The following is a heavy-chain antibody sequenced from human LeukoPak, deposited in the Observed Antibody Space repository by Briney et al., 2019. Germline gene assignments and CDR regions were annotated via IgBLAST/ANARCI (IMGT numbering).Heavy chain of an antibody. Sequence: PGRSLRLSCAASGFTFSSYGMHWVRQAPGKGLEWVSFISSSSSYIYYADSVKGRFTISRDNAKNSLYLQMNSLRAEDTAVYYCARDDSSGVLDYWGQGTLVTVSS. J-gene: IGHJ4*02. V-gene: IGHV3-21*01. CDR2: ISSSSSYI. CDR3: ARDDSSGVLDY. D-gene: IGHD3-22*01. CDR1: GFTFSSYG.